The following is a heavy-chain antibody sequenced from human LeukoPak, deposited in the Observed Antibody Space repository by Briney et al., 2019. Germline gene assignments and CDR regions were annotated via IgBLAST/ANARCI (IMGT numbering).Heavy chain of an antibody. CDR2: IKQDGSEK. CDR1: GFTFSRYW. V-gene: IGHV3-7*01. J-gene: IGHJ4*02. CDR3: ARANDFWSGYYPADY. D-gene: IGHD3-3*01. Sequence: GGSLRLSCAASGFTFSRYWMSWVSQAPGKRLEWVANIKQDGSEKYYVDSVKGRFTISRDNAKNSLYLQMNSRRAEDTAVYYCARANDFWSGYYPADYWGQGTLVTVSS.